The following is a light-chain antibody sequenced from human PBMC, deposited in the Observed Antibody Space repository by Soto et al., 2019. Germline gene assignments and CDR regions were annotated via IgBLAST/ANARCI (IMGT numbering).Light chain of an antibody. CDR1: QSVSSSY. Sequence: EIVLTQSPGTLFLSPGERTTLSFRASQSVSSSYLAWYQQKPGQAPRLLISDASNRATGIPARFSGSGSGTDFTLTISSLEPEDFAVYYCQHRSEWPVSFGQGTRLEIK. J-gene: IGKJ5*01. CDR3: QHRSEWPVS. CDR2: DAS. V-gene: IGKV3D-20*02.